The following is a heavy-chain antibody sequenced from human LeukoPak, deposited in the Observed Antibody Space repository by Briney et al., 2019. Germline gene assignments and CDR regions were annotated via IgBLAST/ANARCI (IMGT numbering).Heavy chain of an antibody. J-gene: IGHJ4*02. Sequence: ASVKVSCKASGFTFTSFGFSWVRQAPGQGLEWMVWISAYNGNTNYAQKLQGRVTMTTDTSTSTAYMELRSLRSDDTAVYYCARGAAGPPHYWGQGTLVTVSP. CDR2: ISAYNGNT. V-gene: IGHV1-18*01. CDR3: ARGAAGPPHY. D-gene: IGHD6-13*01. CDR1: GFTFTSFG.